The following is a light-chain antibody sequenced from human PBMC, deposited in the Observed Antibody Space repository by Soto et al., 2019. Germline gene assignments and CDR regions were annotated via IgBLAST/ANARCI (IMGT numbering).Light chain of an antibody. J-gene: IGKJ1*01. V-gene: IGKV1-39*01. CDR3: QQSYSTLTWT. CDR1: QSISSY. CDR2: AAS. Sequence: DIQMTQSPSSLSASVGDRVTITCRASQSISSYLTWYQQKPGKAPKLLIYAASSLQSGVPSRFSGSGSGTDFTLTISSLQPEDFPTYYCQQSYSTLTWTFGQGTKVEIK.